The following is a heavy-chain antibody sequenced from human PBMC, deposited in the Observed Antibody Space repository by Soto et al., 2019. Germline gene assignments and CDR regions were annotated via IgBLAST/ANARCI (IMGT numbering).Heavy chain of an antibody. CDR2: ISYDGSNK. D-gene: IGHD2-8*02. Sequence: QVQLVESGGGVVQPGRSLRLSCAASRFTFSSYGMHWVRQAPGKGLEWVAAISYDGSNKNYADSVKGRFPISRDNSKNTLYLQRTGLRGEQTAVYHCAKGLVGYVFGVQDYHYGMDVWGQGTTVTVSS. V-gene: IGHV3-30*18. CDR1: RFTFSSYG. J-gene: IGHJ6*02. CDR3: AKGLVGYVFGVQDYHYGMDV.